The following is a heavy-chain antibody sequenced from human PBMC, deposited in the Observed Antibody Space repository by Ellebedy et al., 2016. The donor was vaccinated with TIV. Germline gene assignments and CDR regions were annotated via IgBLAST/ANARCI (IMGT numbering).Heavy chain of an antibody. V-gene: IGHV1-24*01. J-gene: IGHJ4*02. CDR2: FDPEDGET. CDR3: ASLLFADNAHNKNDY. D-gene: IGHD3-10*01. CDR1: GYTLTELS. Sequence: ASVKVSXKVSGYTLTELSMHWVRQAPGKGLEWMGGFDPEDGETIYAQKFQGRVTMTEDTSTDTAYMELSSLRSEDTAVYYCASLLFADNAHNKNDYWGQGTLVTVSS.